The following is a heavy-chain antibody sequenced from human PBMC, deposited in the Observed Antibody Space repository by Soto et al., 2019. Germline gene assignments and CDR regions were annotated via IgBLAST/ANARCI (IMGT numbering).Heavy chain of an antibody. CDR1: GFTFSSYG. D-gene: IGHD5-18*01. CDR2: ISYDGSNK. J-gene: IGHJ3*02. CDR3: AKDKIRGTAMVPRGAFDI. Sequence: GGSLRLSCAASGFTFSSYGMHWVRQAPGKGLEWVAVISYDGSNKYYADSVKGRFTISRDNSKNTLYLQMNSLRAEDTAVYYCAKDKIRGTAMVPRGAFDIWGQGTMVTV. V-gene: IGHV3-30*18.